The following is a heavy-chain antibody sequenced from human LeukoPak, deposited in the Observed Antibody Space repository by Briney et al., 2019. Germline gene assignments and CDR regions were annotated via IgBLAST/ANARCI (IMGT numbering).Heavy chain of an antibody. J-gene: IGHJ4*02. CDR3: ARTCSSSSCYMVH. Sequence: SVKVSCNASGYPFANFGITWVRQAPGQGLEWMGWISVYNGNTNYAQNLQGRVTLTTDTSTSTAYMELRSLRSDDTALYYCARTCSSSSCYMVHWGQGTLVTVSS. CDR1: GYPFANFG. V-gene: IGHV1-18*01. CDR2: ISVYNGNT. D-gene: IGHD2-2*02.